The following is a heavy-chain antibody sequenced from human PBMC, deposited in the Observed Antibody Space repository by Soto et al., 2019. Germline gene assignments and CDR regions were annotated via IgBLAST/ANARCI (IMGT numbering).Heavy chain of an antibody. V-gene: IGHV6-1*01. CDR3: AREKRKLDSSSWSLNWFDP. Sequence: PSQTLSLTYAISGDSVSSNSAAWNCIRQSPSRFLDCLGRTYYRSKWYNYYAVSVKSRITINPDTSKNQFSLQLNSVTPEDTAVYYCAREKRKLDSSSWSLNWFDPWGQGTLVTVAS. CDR1: GDSVSSNSAA. J-gene: IGHJ5*02. D-gene: IGHD6-13*01. CDR2: TYYRSKWYN.